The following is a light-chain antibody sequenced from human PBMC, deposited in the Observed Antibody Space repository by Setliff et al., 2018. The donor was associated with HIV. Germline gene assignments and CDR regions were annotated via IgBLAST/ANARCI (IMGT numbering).Light chain of an antibody. CDR2: SDS. Sequence: QSVLTQPPSASGTPGQRVTISCSGSSSNIGGHSVYWYQQLPGTAPKLLIYSDSQRPSGVPDRFSGSKSGTSASLAISGLQSEDEADYYCAAWDGSLKGYVFGSG. CDR3: AAWDGSLKGYV. CDR1: SSNIGGHS. V-gene: IGLV1-44*01. J-gene: IGLJ1*01.